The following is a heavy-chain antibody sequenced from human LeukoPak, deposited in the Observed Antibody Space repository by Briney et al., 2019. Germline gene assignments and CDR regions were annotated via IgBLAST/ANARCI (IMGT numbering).Heavy chain of an antibody. V-gene: IGHV3-30*03. CDR3: ARLLTYDNGGADAFDI. CDR2: ISYDGSNE. Sequence: GGSLRLSCAASGFTFSTYGMHWVRQAPGKGLEWVAVISYDGSNEYYADSVKGRFTISRDNSKSTLYLQMNSLRAEDTAVYYCARLLTYDNGGADAFDIWGQGTMVTVSS. D-gene: IGHD3-22*01. J-gene: IGHJ3*02. CDR1: GFTFSTYG.